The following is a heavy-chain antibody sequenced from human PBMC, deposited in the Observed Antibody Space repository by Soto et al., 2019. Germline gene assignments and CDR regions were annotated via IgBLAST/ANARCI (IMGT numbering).Heavy chain of an antibody. V-gene: IGHV1-58*02. CDR2: IVAGSGNT. CDR1: GFSFRSSG. D-gene: IGHD3-10*01. CDR3: AAGFYYGSGSQRSFYWLDP. J-gene: IGHJ5*02. Sequence: ASVKVSCKASGFSFRSSGMQWVRQARGQRLEWIGWIVAGSGNTIYAQKFQERVTITRDMSTSTAYMELRSLTSEDTAVYFCAAGFYYGSGSQRSFYWLDPWGQGTLVTVSS.